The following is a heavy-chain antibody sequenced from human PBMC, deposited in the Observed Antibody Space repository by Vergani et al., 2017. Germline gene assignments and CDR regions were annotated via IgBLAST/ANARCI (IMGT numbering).Heavy chain of an antibody. Sequence: PGRSLRLSCAASGFTFDDYAMHWVRQAPGKGLEWVSGISWNSGSIGYADSVKGRFTISRDNAKNSLYLQMNSLRAEDTAVYYCARDGTTGTTGTFDYWGQGTLVTVSS. D-gene: IGHD1-1*01. J-gene: IGHJ4*02. CDR1: GFTFDDYA. CDR3: ARDGTTGTTGTFDY. V-gene: IGHV3-9*01. CDR2: ISWNSGSI.